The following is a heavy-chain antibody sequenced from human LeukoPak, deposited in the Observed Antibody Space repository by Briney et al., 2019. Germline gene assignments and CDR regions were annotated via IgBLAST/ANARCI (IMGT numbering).Heavy chain of an antibody. CDR2: IKEDGSET. J-gene: IGHJ6*03. D-gene: IGHD3-16*01. Sequence: PGGSLRLSCAASGFTFSTYWMCWVRQAPGKGLEWVANIKEDGSETNYVESVKGRFFISRDNAKNSQHLQMNSLRAEDTAVYYCARCEGFYDYFSGNPTYYFYMDVWGKGTTVTVSS. CDR1: GFTFSTYW. CDR3: ARCEGFYDYFSGNPTYYFYMDV. V-gene: IGHV3-7*01.